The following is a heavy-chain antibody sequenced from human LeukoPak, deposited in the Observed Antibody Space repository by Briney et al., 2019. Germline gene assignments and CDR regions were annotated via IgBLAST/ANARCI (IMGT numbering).Heavy chain of an antibody. CDR1: GFTFSSYS. CDR2: ISSSSSTI. Sequence: GGSLRLSCAASGFTFSSYSMNWVRQAPGKGLEWVSYISSSSSTIYYADSVKGRFTISRDNAKNSLYLQMNSLRDEDTAVYYCARDQITGYSSLDYYYYYGMDVWGQGTTVTVSS. V-gene: IGHV3-48*02. CDR3: ARDQITGYSSLDYYYYYGMDV. J-gene: IGHJ6*02. D-gene: IGHD6-19*01.